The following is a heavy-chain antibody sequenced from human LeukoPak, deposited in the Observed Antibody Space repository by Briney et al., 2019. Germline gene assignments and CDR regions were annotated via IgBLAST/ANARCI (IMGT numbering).Heavy chain of an antibody. J-gene: IGHJ4*02. CDR1: GFTFSDYY. CDR3: AKEAPKYYYDSRANSDY. V-gene: IGHV3-11*01. Sequence: GGSLRLSCAASGFTFSDYYMSWIRQAPGKGLEWVSYISSSGSTIYYADSVKGRFTISRDNAKNTLYLQMNSLRAEDTAVYYCAKEAPKYYYDSRANSDYWGQGTLVTVSS. CDR2: ISSSGSTI. D-gene: IGHD3-22*01.